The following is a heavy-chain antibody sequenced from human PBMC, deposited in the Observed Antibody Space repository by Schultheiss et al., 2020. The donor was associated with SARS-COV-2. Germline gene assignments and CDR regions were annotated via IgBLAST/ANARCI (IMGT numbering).Heavy chain of an antibody. CDR3: ARRGSGSYYYGMDV. Sequence: SQTLSLTCTVSGGSISSGGYYWSWIRQHPGKGLEWIGEINHSGSTNYNPSLKSRVTISVDTSKNQFSLKLSSVTAADTAVYYCARRGSGSYYYGMDVWGQGTTVTVSS. J-gene: IGHJ6*02. CDR1: GGSISSGGYY. D-gene: IGHD3-10*01. V-gene: IGHV4-31*03. CDR2: INHSGST.